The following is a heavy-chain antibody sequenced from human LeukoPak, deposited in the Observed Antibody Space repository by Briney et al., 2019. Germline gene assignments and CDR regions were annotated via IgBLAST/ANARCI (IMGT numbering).Heavy chain of an antibody. CDR1: GFTVSSNY. D-gene: IGHD5-24*01. CDR2: ISSSSSYI. Sequence: GGSLRLSCAASGFTVSSNYLHWVRQAPGKGLEWVSSISSSSSYIYYADSVKGRFTISRDNAKNSLYLQMDSLRAEDAAVYYCARGDLATTIDYWGQGTLVTVSS. V-gene: IGHV3-21*04. CDR3: ARGDLATTIDY. J-gene: IGHJ4*02.